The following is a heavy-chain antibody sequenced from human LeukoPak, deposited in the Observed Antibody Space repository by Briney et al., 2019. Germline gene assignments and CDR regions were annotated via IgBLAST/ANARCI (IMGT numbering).Heavy chain of an antibody. Sequence: SVKVSCKASGFTFTRSAMQWVRQARGQRLEWIGWIVVSSGNTNYAQKFQERVTISRDMSTSTAYMELSSLRSEDTAVYYCAALVDYYDSSGYYVDYWGQGTLVTVSS. V-gene: IGHV1-58*02. CDR3: AALVDYYDSSGYYVDY. D-gene: IGHD3-22*01. CDR1: GFTFTRSA. J-gene: IGHJ4*02. CDR2: IVVSSGNT.